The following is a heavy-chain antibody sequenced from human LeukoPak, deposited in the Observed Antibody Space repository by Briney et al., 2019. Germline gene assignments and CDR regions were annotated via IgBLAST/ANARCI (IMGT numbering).Heavy chain of an antibody. V-gene: IGHV4-31*03. CDR2: IYYSGST. Sequence: SETLSLTCTVSGGSISSGGYYWSWIRQHPGKGLEWIGYIYYSGSTYYNPSLKSRVTISVDTSKNQFSLKLSSVTAADTAVYYCARSVTYGDYDGLRWFDPWGQGTLVTASS. CDR3: ARSVTYGDYDGLRWFDP. CDR1: GGSISSGGYY. D-gene: IGHD4-17*01. J-gene: IGHJ5*02.